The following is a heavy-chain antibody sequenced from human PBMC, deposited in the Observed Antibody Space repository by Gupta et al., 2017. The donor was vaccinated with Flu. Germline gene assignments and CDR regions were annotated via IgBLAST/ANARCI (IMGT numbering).Heavy chain of an antibody. Sequence: QVQLQESGPGLVKPSETLSLTCTVSGGSISSYYWSWIRQPPGKGLEWIGYIYYSGSTNYNPSLKSRVTIAVDTSKNQFSLKLSSVTAADTAVYYCARGLYYYVSGGAPPSTNWFDPWGQGTLVTVSS. CDR1: GGSISSYY. D-gene: IGHD3-10*01. CDR3: ARGLYYYVSGGAPPSTNWFDP. CDR2: IYYSGST. J-gene: IGHJ5*02. V-gene: IGHV4-59*01.